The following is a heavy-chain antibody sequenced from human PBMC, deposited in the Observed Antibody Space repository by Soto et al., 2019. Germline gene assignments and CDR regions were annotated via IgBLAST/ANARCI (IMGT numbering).Heavy chain of an antibody. CDR2: IYYSGST. Sequence: QVQLQESGPGLVKPSETLSLTCTVSGGSVSSGSYYWSWIRQPPGKGLEWIGYIYYSGSTNYNPSLRSRVTLSVDTSKNQFSLKLSSVTAADTAVYYCARDGKGGSHYWGQGTLVTVSS. CDR3: ARDGKGGSHY. V-gene: IGHV4-61*01. D-gene: IGHD3-16*01. J-gene: IGHJ4*02. CDR1: GGSVSSGSYY.